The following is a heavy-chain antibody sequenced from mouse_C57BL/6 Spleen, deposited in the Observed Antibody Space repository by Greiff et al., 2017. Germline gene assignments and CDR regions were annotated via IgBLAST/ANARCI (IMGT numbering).Heavy chain of an antibody. CDR3: TLAKSGNYAMDY. D-gene: IGHD1-3*01. CDR1: GYTFTDYE. J-gene: IGHJ4*01. Sequence: QVHVKQSGAELVRPGASVTLSCKASGYTFTDYEMHWVKQTPVHGLEWIGAIDPETGGTAYNQKFKGKAILTADKSSSTAYMELRSLTSEDSAVYYCTLAKSGNYAMDYWGQGTSVTVSS. CDR2: IDPETGGT. V-gene: IGHV1-15*01.